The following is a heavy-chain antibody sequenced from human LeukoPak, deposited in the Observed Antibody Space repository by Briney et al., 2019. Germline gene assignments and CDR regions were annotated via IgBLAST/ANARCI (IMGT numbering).Heavy chain of an antibody. Sequence: PSETLCLTCTVSGGSISSNYWSWIRQPPGKGLEWIGYIYYSGSTNYNPSLKSRVTISVDTSKNQFSLKLSSVTAADTAVYYCARVDYDFPMDVWGKGTTVTVSS. V-gene: IGHV4-59*01. D-gene: IGHD3-3*01. CDR1: GGSISSNY. CDR2: IYYSGST. J-gene: IGHJ6*04. CDR3: ARVDYDFPMDV.